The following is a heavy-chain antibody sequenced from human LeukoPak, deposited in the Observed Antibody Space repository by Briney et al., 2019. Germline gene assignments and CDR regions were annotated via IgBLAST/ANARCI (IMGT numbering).Heavy chain of an antibody. CDR2: TSSSTTYI. D-gene: IGHD3-10*01. CDR3: ARGAMVRGVIRYFDY. CDR1: GVTFNTYS. V-gene: IGHV3-21*01. Sequence: TGGSLRLSCAASGVTFNTYSMTWVRQAPGRGLEWVSATSSSTTYIYYADSVKCRFTISRDNAKNSIYLQIKILITEDTAVYYCARGAMVRGVIRYFDYWGQGSLVTVSS. J-gene: IGHJ4*02.